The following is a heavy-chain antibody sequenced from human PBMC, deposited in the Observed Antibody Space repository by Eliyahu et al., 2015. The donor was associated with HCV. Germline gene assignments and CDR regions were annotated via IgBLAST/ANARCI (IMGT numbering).Heavy chain of an antibody. CDR3: ARGFRDY. CDR2: INPNNGDT. J-gene: IGHJ4*02. V-gene: IGHV1-2*06. Sequence: QVQLVQSGAEVKKPGASVKVSCKASGYTFTGYYMHWVRKAPGQGLEWMGRINPNNGDTNYAQKFQGRVTMTRDTSISTAYMELSRLTSDDTAVYYCARGFRDYWGQGTLVTVSS. CDR1: GYTFTGYY.